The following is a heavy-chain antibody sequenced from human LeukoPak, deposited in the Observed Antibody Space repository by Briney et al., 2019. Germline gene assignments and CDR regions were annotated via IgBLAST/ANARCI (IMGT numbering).Heavy chain of an antibody. J-gene: IGHJ4*02. Sequence: PSETLSLTCTVSGGSISSYYWSWIRQPPGKGLEWIGCIYYSGSTNYNPSLKSRVTISVDTSKNQFSLKLSSVTAADTAVYYCAKSEWELPGYWGQGTLVTVSS. D-gene: IGHD1-26*01. CDR1: GGSISSYY. CDR2: IYYSGST. V-gene: IGHV4-59*08. CDR3: AKSEWELPGY.